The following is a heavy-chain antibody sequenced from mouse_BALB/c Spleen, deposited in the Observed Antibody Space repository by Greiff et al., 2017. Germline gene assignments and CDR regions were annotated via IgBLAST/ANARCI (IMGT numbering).Heavy chain of an antibody. Sequence: VQLKESGAELVKPGASVKLSCTASGFNIKDTYMHWVKQRPEQGLEWIGRIDPANGNTKYDPKFQGKATITADTSSNTAYLQLSSLTSEDTAVYYCASLYYYGSSYVYYFDYWGQGTTLTVSS. J-gene: IGHJ2*01. V-gene: IGHV14-3*02. CDR1: GFNIKDTY. D-gene: IGHD1-1*01. CDR3: ASLYYYGSSYVYYFDY. CDR2: IDPANGNT.